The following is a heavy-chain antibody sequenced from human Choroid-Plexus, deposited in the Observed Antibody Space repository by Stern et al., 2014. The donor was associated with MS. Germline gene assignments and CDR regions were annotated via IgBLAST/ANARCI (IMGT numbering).Heavy chain of an antibody. V-gene: IGHV3-30*18. CDR2: VSNDGSNK. D-gene: IGHD1-1*01. J-gene: IGHJ2*01. CDR3: AKDRQNWTYF. Sequence: VQLVESGGGVVQPGRPLRLSCVVSGFTFGSSAMHWVRQAPGKGLEWVAGVSNDGSNKYYRDSVKGRFTISRDNSQNSLYMQMSSLRPEDTAVYYCAKDRQNWTYF. CDR1: GFTFGSSA.